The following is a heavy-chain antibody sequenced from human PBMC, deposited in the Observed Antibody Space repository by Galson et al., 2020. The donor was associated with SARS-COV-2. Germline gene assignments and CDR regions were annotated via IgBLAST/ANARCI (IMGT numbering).Heavy chain of an antibody. CDR3: ARIELAAAGPDEDYYYYGMDF. D-gene: IGHD6-13*01. Sequence: ESGPTLVKPTQTLTLTCTFSGFSLSTSGMCVSWIRQPPGKALEWLARIDWDDDVYYSTSLKTRLTISKDTSKNQVVLTMTNMDPVDTATYYCARIELAAAGPDEDYYYYGMDFWGQGTTFTVSS. V-gene: IGHV2-70*11. CDR2: IDWDDDV. CDR1: GFSLSTSGMC. J-gene: IGHJ6*02.